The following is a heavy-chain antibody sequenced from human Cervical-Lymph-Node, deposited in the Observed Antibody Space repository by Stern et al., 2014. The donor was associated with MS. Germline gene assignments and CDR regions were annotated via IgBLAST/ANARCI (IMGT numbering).Heavy chain of an antibody. CDR1: GYSLTTFW. V-gene: IGHV5-51*01. D-gene: IGHD6-13*01. CDR3: ARRGLAAELDS. Sequence: EVQLVQSAAAVTKPRESLNISCKTSGYSLTTFWIGWVRQLPRKSLEWMGIIYPRDSDTRYSPSFRGQITISVDKSTGTAFLQWSSLKASDSAMYYCARRGLAAELDSWGQGTLVTVSS. CDR2: IYPRDSDT. J-gene: IGHJ4*02.